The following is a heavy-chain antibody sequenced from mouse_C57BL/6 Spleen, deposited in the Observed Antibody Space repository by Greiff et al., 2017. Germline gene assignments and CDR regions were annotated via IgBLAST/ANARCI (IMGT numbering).Heavy chain of an antibody. CDR1: GYTFTEYT. CDR2: FYPGSGSI. J-gene: IGHJ4*01. D-gene: IGHD1-1*01. V-gene: IGHV1-62-2*01. Sequence: QVQLQQSGAELVKPGASVKLSCKASGYTFTEYTIHWVKQRSGQGLEWIGWFYPGSGSIKYNEKFKDKATLTADKSSSTVYMELSRLTSEDSAVYFCARHEGPQGYGSSYGYAMDYWGQGTSVTVSS. CDR3: ARHEGPQGYGSSYGYAMDY.